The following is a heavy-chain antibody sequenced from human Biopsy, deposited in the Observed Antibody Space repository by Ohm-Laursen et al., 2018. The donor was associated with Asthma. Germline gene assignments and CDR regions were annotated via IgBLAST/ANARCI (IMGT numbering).Heavy chain of an antibody. D-gene: IGHD2-2*01. CDR2: ISYDGSNK. CDR1: GFTFGSYS. V-gene: IGHV3-30*03. CDR3: ARDGTDMNEAMPKDY. Sequence: SLRLSCSASGFTFGSYSMNWVRQAPGKGLEWMAVISYDGSNKYYADSVKGRFTISRDNSKNTLYLQMNSLRAEDTAVYYCARDGTDMNEAMPKDYWGQGTLVTVSS. J-gene: IGHJ4*02.